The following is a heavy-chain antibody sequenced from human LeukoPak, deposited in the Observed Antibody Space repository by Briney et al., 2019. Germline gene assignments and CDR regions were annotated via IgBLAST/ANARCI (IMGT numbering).Heavy chain of an antibody. Sequence: GASVKVSCKASGYTFTSYYMHWVRQAPGQGLEWMGWINPNSGGTNYAQKFQGRVTMTRDTSISTAYMELSRLRSDDTAVYYCARDGGYCSSTSCYKSFDYWGQGTLVTVSS. D-gene: IGHD2-2*02. J-gene: IGHJ4*02. CDR3: ARDGGYCSSTSCYKSFDY. V-gene: IGHV1-2*02. CDR2: INPNSGGT. CDR1: GYTFTSYY.